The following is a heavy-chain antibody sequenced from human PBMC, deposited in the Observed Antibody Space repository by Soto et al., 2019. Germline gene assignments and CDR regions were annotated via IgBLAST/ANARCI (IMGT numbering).Heavy chain of an antibody. Sequence: PGGSLRLSCAASGFTFSSYWMHWVRQAPGKGLVWVSRINRDGSSTSYADSVKGRFTISRDNAKSTLYLQMNSLRAEDTAVYFCARDSYYDSTYYGMDVWGQGTTVTVSS. CDR3: ARDSYYDSTYYGMDV. J-gene: IGHJ6*02. CDR2: INRDGSST. V-gene: IGHV3-74*01. D-gene: IGHD3-22*01. CDR1: GFTFSSYW.